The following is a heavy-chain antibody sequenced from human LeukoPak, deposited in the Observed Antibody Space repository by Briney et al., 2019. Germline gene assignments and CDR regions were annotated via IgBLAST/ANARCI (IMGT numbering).Heavy chain of an antibody. Sequence: GGSLRLSCAASGFTFSNYAMSWIRQAPGKGLEWVSATRGSGGTTYYTDSVKGRFTISGDNSQNTLYLQMNNLRAEDTAVYDCATHTGYSSGWHYYFDYWGQGTLVTVSS. CDR1: GFTFSNYA. J-gene: IGHJ4*02. V-gene: IGHV3-23*01. D-gene: IGHD6-19*01. CDR3: ATHTGYSSGWHYYFDY. CDR2: TRGSGGTT.